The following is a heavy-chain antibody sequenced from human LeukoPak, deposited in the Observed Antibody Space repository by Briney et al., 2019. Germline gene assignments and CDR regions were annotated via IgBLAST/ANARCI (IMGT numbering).Heavy chain of an antibody. CDR3: ARALFRYDSESRSLHWYFDL. V-gene: IGHV4-59*01. CDR1: GGSISSYY. Sequence: PSETLSLTCTVSGGSISSYYWSWIRQPPGKGLEWIGYIYYSESTNYNPSLKSRVTISEDTSKNQFSLKLTSVTAADTAVYYCARALFRYDSESRSLHWYFDLWGRGTLVTVSS. D-gene: IGHD3-22*01. J-gene: IGHJ2*01. CDR2: IYYSEST.